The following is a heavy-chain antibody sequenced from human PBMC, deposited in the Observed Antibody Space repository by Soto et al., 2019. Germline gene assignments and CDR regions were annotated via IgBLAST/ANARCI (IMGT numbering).Heavy chain of an antibody. CDR1: GGTFSSYT. V-gene: IGHV1-69*02. D-gene: IGHD3-9*01. CDR3: ARSRSPLYYDVLTGYSQTLDSCVMDV. CDR2: IIPILDIT. Sequence: SVKVSCKASGGTFSSYTINWVRQAPGQGLELMGNIIPILDITNYAQKFRGRVTMTADKSTYTAYMELSSLTSGDTAVYYCARSRSPLYYDVLTGYSQTLDSCVMDVWGQGTTVTVSS. J-gene: IGHJ6*02.